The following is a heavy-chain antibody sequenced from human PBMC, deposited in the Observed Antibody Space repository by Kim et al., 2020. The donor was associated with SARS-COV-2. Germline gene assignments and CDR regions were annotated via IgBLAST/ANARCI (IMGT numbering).Heavy chain of an antibody. CDR1: GFTFSRYD. Sequence: GGSLRLSCEASGFTFSRYDMHWVHQTTGKGLEWVSGIGTAADTYYPDSVRGRFTISRENAKNSLYLQMNSLRAGDTAIYFCARARGEAVVDSWGQGTLV. CDR3: ARARGEAVVDS. J-gene: IGHJ4*02. D-gene: IGHD3-10*01. V-gene: IGHV3-13*01. CDR2: IGTAADT.